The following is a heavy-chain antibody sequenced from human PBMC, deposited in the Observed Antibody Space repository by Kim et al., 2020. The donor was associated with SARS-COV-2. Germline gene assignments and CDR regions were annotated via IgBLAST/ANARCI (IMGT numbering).Heavy chain of an antibody. CDR3: ATREYSYGYQWAERERGWHDAFDI. CDR1: GYTLTELS. V-gene: IGHV1-24*01. J-gene: IGHJ3*02. D-gene: IGHD5-18*01. CDR2: FDPEDGET. Sequence: ASVKVSCKVSGYTLTELSMHWVRQAPGKGLEWMGGFDPEDGETIYAQKFQGRVTMTEDTSTDTAYMELSSLRSEDTAVYYCATREYSYGYQWAERERGWHDAFDIWGQGAMVTVSS.